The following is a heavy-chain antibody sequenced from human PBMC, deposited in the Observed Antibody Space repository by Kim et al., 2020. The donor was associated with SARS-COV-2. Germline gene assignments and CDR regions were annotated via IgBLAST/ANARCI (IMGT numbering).Heavy chain of an antibody. CDR3: ARGLSITMVREYEGYYYGMDV. D-gene: IGHD3-10*01. CDR1: GYTFTGYY. Sequence: ASVKVSCKASGYTFTGYYMHWVRQAPGQGLEWMGRINPNSGGTNYAQKFQGRVTMTRDTSISTAYMELSRLRSDDTVVYYCARGLSITMVREYEGYYYGMDVWRQGTTVTVSS. J-gene: IGHJ6*02. CDR2: INPNSGGT. V-gene: IGHV1-2*05.